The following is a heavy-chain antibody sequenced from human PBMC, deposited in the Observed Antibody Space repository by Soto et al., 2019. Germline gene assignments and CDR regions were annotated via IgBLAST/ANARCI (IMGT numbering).Heavy chain of an antibody. CDR3: TTDSYYTGILVRFDY. CDR2: IRSYGDGGTT. J-gene: IGHJ4*01. Sequence: GGSLRLSCAASGFTLTTAWINWVRQPPGKGLEWVGRIRSYGDGGTTDFAASVKGRFAISRDDSAHTVYLQMNSLRTEDTAVYYCTTDSYYTGILVRFDYWGLGTLVTVSS. D-gene: IGHD1-1*01. V-gene: IGHV3-15*07. CDR1: GFTLTTAW.